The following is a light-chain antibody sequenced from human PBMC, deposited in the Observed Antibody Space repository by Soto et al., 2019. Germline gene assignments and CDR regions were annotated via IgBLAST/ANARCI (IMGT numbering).Light chain of an antibody. V-gene: IGKV3-20*01. CDR3: QHYGSSPSFP. CDR2: GAS. Sequence: EIVLTQSPGTLSLSPGERATLSCRASQSVSSSYLAWYQQKPGQAPRLLIYGASSRATGIPDRFSGSGSGTDSTLTISRLEPEDFAVYYCQHYGSSPSFPFGPGTKVDIK. CDR1: QSVSSSY. J-gene: IGKJ3*01.